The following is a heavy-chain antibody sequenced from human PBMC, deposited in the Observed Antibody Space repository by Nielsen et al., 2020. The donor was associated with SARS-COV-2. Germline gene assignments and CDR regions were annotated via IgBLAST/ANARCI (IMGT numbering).Heavy chain of an antibody. CDR2: SYYSGSA. V-gene: IGHV4-31*03. J-gene: IGHJ2*01. CDR1: GGSISSGVYY. D-gene: IGHD6-25*01. CDR3: ARDQDGGAATSNWYFDL. Sequence: SETLSLTCTVSGGSISSGVYYWSWIRQLPGKGLEWIGYSYYSGSAHYNPSLRSRVTISVDTSNNQFSLRLSSVTAADTAVYYCARDQDGGAATSNWYFDLWGRGTLVIVSS.